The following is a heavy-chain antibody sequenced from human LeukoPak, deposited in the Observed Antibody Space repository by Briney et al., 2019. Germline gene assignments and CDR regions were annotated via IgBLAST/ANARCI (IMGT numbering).Heavy chain of an antibody. J-gene: IGHJ4*02. D-gene: IGHD2-15*01. Sequence: SVKVSCKASGGTFSSYAISWVRQAPGQGLEWMGRIIPILGIANYAQKFQGRVTITADKSTSTAYMELSSLRSEDTAVYYCARAVLNRYCSGGSCYGEPFDYWGQGTLVTVSS. CDR2: IIPILGIA. V-gene: IGHV1-69*04. CDR3: ARAVLNRYCSGGSCYGEPFDY. CDR1: GGTFSSYA.